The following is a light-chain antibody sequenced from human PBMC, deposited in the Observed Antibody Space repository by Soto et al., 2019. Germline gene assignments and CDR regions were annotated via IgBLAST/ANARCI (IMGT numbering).Light chain of an antibody. CDR3: SSYTSSNTYV. J-gene: IGLJ1*01. CDR1: SSDVGGYNY. V-gene: IGLV2-14*03. Sequence: QSVLTQPASVSGSPGQSITISCTGTSSDVGGYNYVSWYQQHPGKAPMLMIYHVSNRPSGVSNRFSGSKSANTASLTISGLQAEDEADYSCSSYTSSNTYVFGTGTKVTVL. CDR2: HVS.